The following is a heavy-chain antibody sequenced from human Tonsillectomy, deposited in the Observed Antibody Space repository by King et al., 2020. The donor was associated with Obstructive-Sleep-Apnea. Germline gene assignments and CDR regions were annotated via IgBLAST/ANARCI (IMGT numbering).Heavy chain of an antibody. CDR3: ASSRGGYYYDSSCYYLFDY. Sequence: QLQESGPGLVKPSETLSLTCTVSGGSISSYYWSWIRQPPGKGLEWIGDIYYSGSTNYNPSLKSRVTISVDTSKNQFSLKLSSVTAADTAVYYCASSRGGYYYDSSCYYLFDYWGQGTLVTVSS. J-gene: IGHJ4*02. V-gene: IGHV4-59*01. CDR1: GGSISSYY. CDR2: IYYSGST. D-gene: IGHD3-22*01.